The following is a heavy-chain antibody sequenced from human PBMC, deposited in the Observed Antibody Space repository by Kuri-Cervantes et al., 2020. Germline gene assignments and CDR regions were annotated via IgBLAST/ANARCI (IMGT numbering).Heavy chain of an antibody. J-gene: IGHJ6*02. CDR1: GFNFDKYG. D-gene: IGHD2-2*01. V-gene: IGHV3-30*19. Sequence: GGSLRLSCAASGFNFDKYGMHWVRQAPGKGLEWVAVISYDGSNKYYAGSVKGRFTISRDNSKNTLYLQMNSLRAEDTAVYYCARDINVVVPAAMPSYYYYGMDVWGQGTTVTVSS. CDR3: ARDINVVVPAAMPSYYYYGMDV. CDR2: ISYDGSNK.